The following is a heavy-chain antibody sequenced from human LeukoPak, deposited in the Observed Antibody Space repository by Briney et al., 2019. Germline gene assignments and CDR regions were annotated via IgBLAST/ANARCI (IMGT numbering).Heavy chain of an antibody. CDR1: GGSISTYY. D-gene: IGHD2-15*01. CDR3: ARGYCSGGTCSENHYHYFGMDV. J-gene: IGHJ6*02. Sequence: PSETLSLTCTVSGGSISTYYWSWIRQPPGQGLEWIGYIYYSGNTNYNPSLKSRVTISVETSKNQFSLKLSSVTAADTAVYYCARGYCSGGTCSENHYHYFGMDVWGQGTTVTVSS. CDR2: IYYSGNT. V-gene: IGHV4-59*01.